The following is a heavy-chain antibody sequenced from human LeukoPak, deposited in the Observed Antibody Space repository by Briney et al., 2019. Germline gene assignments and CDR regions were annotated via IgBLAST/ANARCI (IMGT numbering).Heavy chain of an antibody. J-gene: IGHJ4*02. CDR3: ANKVTGLLTGYYNVVY. V-gene: IGHV3-64*01. D-gene: IGHD3-9*01. CDR1: GFTFSSYA. Sequence: GGSLRLSCAASGFTFSSYAMHWVRQAPGKGLEDVSAISSNGGSTYYANSVKGRFTISIDNSKNTLYLQMNSLRAEDTAVYYCANKVTGLLTGYYNVVYWGQGTLVTVSS. CDR2: ISSNGGST.